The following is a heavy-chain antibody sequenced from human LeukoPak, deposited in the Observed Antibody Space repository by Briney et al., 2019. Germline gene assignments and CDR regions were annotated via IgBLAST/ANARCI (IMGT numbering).Heavy chain of an antibody. CDR3: AREAFGGSGVFDY. J-gene: IGHJ4*02. Sequence: GGSLRLSCAASGFTFSSYSMNWVRQAPGKGLEWVSSISSSSSYIYYADSVKGRFTIPRDNAKNSLYLQMNSLRAEDTAVYYCAREAFGGSGVFDYWGQGTLVTVSS. CDR2: ISSSSSYI. V-gene: IGHV3-21*01. CDR1: GFTFSSYS. D-gene: IGHD6-19*01.